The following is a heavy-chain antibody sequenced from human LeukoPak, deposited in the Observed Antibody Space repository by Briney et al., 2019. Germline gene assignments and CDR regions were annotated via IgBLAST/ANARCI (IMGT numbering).Heavy chain of an antibody. CDR1: GFTFSTYV. CDR2: ISSNGDNT. V-gene: IGHV3-64D*06. CDR3: VRGTGY. J-gene: IGHJ4*02. Sequence: PGGSLRLSCSVSGFTFSTYVMHWVRQAPGKGLEYVSAISSNGDNTYYADSVKGRFTISRDNFKNTLYLQMSSLRADDTAVYYCVRGTGYWGQGTLATVSS.